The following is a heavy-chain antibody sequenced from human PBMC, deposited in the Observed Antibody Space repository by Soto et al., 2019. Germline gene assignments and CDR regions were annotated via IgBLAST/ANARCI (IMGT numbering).Heavy chain of an antibody. CDR1: GFTFSSYA. Sequence: GGSLRLSCAASGFTFSSYAMSWVRQAPGKGLEWVSAISGTGGDTYYPGSVKGRFTISRENAKNSLYLQMNSPRAEDTAVYYCARAMYYYDSSGYYPGVWFDPWGQGTLVTVSS. J-gene: IGHJ5*02. CDR3: ARAMYYYDSSGYYPGVWFDP. D-gene: IGHD3-22*01. V-gene: IGHV3-23*01. CDR2: ISGTGGDT.